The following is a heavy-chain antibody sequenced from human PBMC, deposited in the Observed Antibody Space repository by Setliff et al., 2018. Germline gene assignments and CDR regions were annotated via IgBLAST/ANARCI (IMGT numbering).Heavy chain of an antibody. CDR1: GGSISSGSDY. V-gene: IGHV4-61*09. CDR3: ARAISGWYSAFYYYMDV. D-gene: IGHD6-19*01. J-gene: IGHJ6*03. CDR2: IYTGGST. Sequence: PSETLSLTCTVSGGSISSGSDYWTWLRQPAGKGLEWIGHIYTGGSTKYNPSLKRRVTISVDTSKNQFSLKLSSVTAADTAVYYCARAISGWYSAFYYYMDVWGKGTTVTVSS.